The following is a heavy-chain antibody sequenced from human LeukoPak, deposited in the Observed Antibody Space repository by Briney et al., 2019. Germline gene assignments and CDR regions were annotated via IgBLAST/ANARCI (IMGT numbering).Heavy chain of an antibody. D-gene: IGHD3-10*02. CDR1: GFTFDDYG. CDR3: AELGITMIGGV. CDR2: INWNGGST. J-gene: IGHJ6*04. Sequence: EGSLRLSCAASGFTFDDYGMSWVRQAPGKGLEWVSGINWNGGSTGYADSVKGRFTISRDNAKNSLYLQMNSLRAEDTAVYYCAELGITMIGGVWGKGTTVTISS. V-gene: IGHV3-20*04.